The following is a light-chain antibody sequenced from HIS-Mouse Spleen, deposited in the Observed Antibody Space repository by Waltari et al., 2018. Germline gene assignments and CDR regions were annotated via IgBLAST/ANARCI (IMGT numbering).Light chain of an antibody. CDR3: QRYSSTPYT. V-gene: IGKV4-1*01. Sequence: DIVRTQPPDALAVSLGERATINCKSIQSVLYSSNNENYLAWDQQKPGQPPKLLIYWASPRDSGVPYRSRGSGFGTHFTLTISSLPAEDVPVYYCQRYSSTPYTFGQGPKLEIK. CDR2: WAS. CDR1: QSVLYSSNNENY. J-gene: IGKJ2*01.